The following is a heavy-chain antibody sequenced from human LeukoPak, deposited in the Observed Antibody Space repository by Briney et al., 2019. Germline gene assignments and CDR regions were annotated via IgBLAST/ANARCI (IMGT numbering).Heavy chain of an antibody. D-gene: IGHD4-17*01. V-gene: IGHV4-39*01. CDR2: IYYSGST. CDR1: GGSISSSSHY. J-gene: IGHJ5*02. CDR3: AAEPYGDYVT. Sequence: SETLSLTCTVSGGSISSSSHYWGWIRQPPGKGLEWIGSIYYSGSTYYNPSLKSRVTISVDTSKNQFSLKLSSVTAADTAVYYCAAEPYGDYVTWGQGTLVTVSS.